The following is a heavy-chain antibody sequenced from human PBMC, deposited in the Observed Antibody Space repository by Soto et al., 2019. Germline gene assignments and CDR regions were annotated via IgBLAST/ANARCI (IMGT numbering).Heavy chain of an antibody. Sequence: QITLKESGPTLVKPTQTLTLTCTFSGFSLSTSGVGVGWIRQPPGKALEWLALIYWDDDKRYSPSLKSRLTITKDTSKNQVVLTMTNMDPVDTATYYCAHRRSRARPNYYGMDVWGQGTTVTVSS. CDR3: AHRRSRARPNYYGMDV. CDR1: GFSLSTSGVG. D-gene: IGHD6-6*01. V-gene: IGHV2-5*02. J-gene: IGHJ6*02. CDR2: IYWDDDK.